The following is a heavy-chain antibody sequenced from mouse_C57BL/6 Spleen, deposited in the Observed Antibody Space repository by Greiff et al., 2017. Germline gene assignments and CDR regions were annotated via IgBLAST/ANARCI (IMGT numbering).Heavy chain of an antibody. D-gene: IGHD2-5*01. CDR2: IEPADSYT. V-gene: IGHV1-50*01. J-gene: IGHJ1*03. CDR3: ARDYSNLWYFDV. Sequence: QVQLKQPGAELVKPGASVKLSCKASGYTFTSYWMQWVKQRPGQGLEWIGEIEPADSYTNYNQKFKGKATLTVDTSSSTAYMQLSSLTSEDSAVYYCARDYSNLWYFDVWGTGTTLTVSS. CDR1: GYTFTSYW.